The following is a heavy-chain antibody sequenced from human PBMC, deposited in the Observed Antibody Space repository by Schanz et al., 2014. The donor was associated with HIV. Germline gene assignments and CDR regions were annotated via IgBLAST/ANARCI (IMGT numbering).Heavy chain of an antibody. V-gene: IGHV3-23*01. CDR1: GGTRETDA. J-gene: IGHJ4*02. Sequence: EVQLLESGGGWVQPGKEGRGEGEASGGTRETDALPWVRQAPGKGLEWVSTISDSGDGTYYADSMKGRVTISRDNSKNILYLQMNSLRAEDTALYYFSNATSGSRVSYKLEEWGKGTLVTLSS. D-gene: IGHD1-20*01. CDR2: ISDSGDGT. CDR3: SNATSGSRVSYKLEE.